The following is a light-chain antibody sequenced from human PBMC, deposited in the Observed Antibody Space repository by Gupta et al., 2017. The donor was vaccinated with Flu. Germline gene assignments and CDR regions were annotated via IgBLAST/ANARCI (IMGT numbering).Light chain of an antibody. CDR3: QQVNSYPLT. V-gene: IGKV1-9*01. CDR2: DAT. J-gene: IGKJ5*01. Sequence: GDRVTITCRASQGISSYLAWYQQKPVKAPQRLIYDATTLQSGVPSRFRGSGSGTEFTLTISILQPEDFATYYCQQVNSYPLTFGQETRLGIK. CDR1: QGISSY.